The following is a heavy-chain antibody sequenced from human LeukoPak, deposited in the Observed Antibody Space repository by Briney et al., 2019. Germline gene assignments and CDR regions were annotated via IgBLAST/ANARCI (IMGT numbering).Heavy chain of an antibody. V-gene: IGHV4-34*01. CDR1: GGSFSGYY. CDR2: INHSGST. CDR3: ARDPTKRGYSGYQDY. Sequence: SETLSLTCAVYGGSFSGYYWSWIRQPPGKWLEWIGEINHSGSTNYNPSLKSRVTISVDTSKNQFSLKLSSVTAADTAVYYCARDPTKRGYSGYQDYWGQGTLVTVSS. D-gene: IGHD5-12*01. J-gene: IGHJ4*02.